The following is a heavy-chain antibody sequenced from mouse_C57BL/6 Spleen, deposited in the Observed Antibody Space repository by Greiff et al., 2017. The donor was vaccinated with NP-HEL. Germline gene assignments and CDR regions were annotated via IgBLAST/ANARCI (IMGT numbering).Heavy chain of an antibody. V-gene: IGHV1-69*01. CDR3: ASGSDSNPIAY. CDR2: IDPSDSYT. Sequence: QVQLQQPGAELVMPGASVKLSCKASGYTFTSYWMHWVKQRPGQGLEWIGEIDPSDSYTNYNQKFKGKSTLTVDKSSSTAYMQLSSLTSEDSAVYYCASGSDSNPIAYWGQGTLVTVSA. D-gene: IGHD2-5*01. CDR1: GYTFTSYW. J-gene: IGHJ3*01.